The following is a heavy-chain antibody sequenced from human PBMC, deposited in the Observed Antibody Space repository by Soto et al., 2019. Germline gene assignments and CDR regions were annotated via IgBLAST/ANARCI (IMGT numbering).Heavy chain of an antibody. Sequence: EVQLLESGGGLVQPGGSLRLSCAASGFTFSSYGMTWVRQAPGKGLEWVSFSSATGAGTYYADSVKGRFTISRDNSKNTLYLQMTSLSADDTAVYYCAKDRRAGGNYDFYSDFWGQGALVIVSS. CDR2: SSATGAGT. J-gene: IGHJ4*02. V-gene: IGHV3-23*01. D-gene: IGHD2-21*02. CDR1: GFTFSSYG. CDR3: AKDRRAGGNYDFYSDF.